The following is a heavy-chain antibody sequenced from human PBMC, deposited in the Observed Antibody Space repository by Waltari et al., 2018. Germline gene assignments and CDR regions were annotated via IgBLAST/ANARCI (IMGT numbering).Heavy chain of an antibody. CDR2: INHSGST. CDR1: GGSFSGYY. V-gene: IGHV4-34*01. J-gene: IGHJ4*02. CDR3: ARGRGPRYSSTFFDY. D-gene: IGHD6-13*01. Sequence: QVQLQQWGAGLLKPSETLSLTCAVYGGSFSGYYWSWIRQPPGKGLEWIGEINHSGSTNYNPSLKSRVTISVDTSKNQFSLKLSSVTAADTAVYYCARGRGPRYSSTFFDYWGQGTQVTVSS.